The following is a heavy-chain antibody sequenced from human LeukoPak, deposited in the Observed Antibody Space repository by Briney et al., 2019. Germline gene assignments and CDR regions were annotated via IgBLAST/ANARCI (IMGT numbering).Heavy chain of an antibody. CDR2: IYYSGRT. J-gene: IGHJ6*03. D-gene: IGHD4-11*01. CDR1: GGSIRSSSYY. CDR3: AGFSVTRDYYYYYMDV. Sequence: SETLSLTCTVSGGSIRSSSYYWGWIRQPPGKGREWSGSIYYSGRTYYNPSLKSRVTISVDTSKNQFSLKLSSVTAADTAVYYCAGFSVTRDYYYYYMDVWGKGTTVTVSS. V-gene: IGHV4-39*01.